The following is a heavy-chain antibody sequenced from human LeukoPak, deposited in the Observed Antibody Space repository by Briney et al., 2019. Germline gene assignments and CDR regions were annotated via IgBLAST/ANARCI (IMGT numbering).Heavy chain of an antibody. Sequence: PSETLSLTCTVSGGTVSSISYYWGWIRQPPGKGFEWIGTVYYRGNTYYNPTLRSRVTISLDTSKSQFSLKVTSVTAADTAVYYCVRRRDCTSSSCYSGYFDPWGQGTLVTVSS. D-gene: IGHD2-2*01. CDR1: GGTVSSISYY. CDR2: VYYRGNT. J-gene: IGHJ5*02. CDR3: VRRRDCTSSSCYSGYFDP. V-gene: IGHV4-39*01.